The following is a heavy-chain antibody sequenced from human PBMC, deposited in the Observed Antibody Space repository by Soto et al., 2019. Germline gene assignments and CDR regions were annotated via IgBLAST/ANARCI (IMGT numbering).Heavy chain of an antibody. CDR1: GGTFSSYA. Sequence: SVKVSCKASGGTFSSYAISWVRQAPGQGLEWMGGIIPIFGTANYAQKFQGRVTITADKSTSTAYMELSSLRSEDTAVYYCASIPLIAARPLHSYYYGMDVWGQGTTVTVSS. CDR2: IIPIFGTA. D-gene: IGHD6-6*01. J-gene: IGHJ6*02. V-gene: IGHV1-69*06. CDR3: ASIPLIAARPLHSYYYGMDV.